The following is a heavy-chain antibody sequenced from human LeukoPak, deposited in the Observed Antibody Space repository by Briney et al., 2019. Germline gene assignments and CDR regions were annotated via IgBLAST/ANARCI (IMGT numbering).Heavy chain of an antibody. CDR1: GGSFSGNY. D-gene: IGHD1-26*01. J-gene: IGHJ4*02. V-gene: IGHV4-34*01. CDR3: ARLLFRDY. CDR2: INHRGST. Sequence: SETLSLTCAVYGGSFSGNYWSWIRQPPGKGLEWIGEINHRGSTNYNPSLKSRITISVDTSKKQISLKLRSVTAADTAVYYCARLLFRDYWGQGTLVTVSS.